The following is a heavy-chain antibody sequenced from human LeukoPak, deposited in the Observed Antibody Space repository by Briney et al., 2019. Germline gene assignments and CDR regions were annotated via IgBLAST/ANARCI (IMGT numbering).Heavy chain of an antibody. Sequence: ASVKVSCKASGYTFTNYAMNWVRQAPGQGLEWMGWIHPSTGNPTYAQGFTGRFVFSLDTSVSTAYLQISSLKAEDTAVYSCATGVTVATFDYWGQGTLVTVSS. CDR2: IHPSTGNP. J-gene: IGHJ4*02. CDR3: ATGVTVATFDY. V-gene: IGHV7-4-1*02. D-gene: IGHD5-12*01. CDR1: GYTFTNYA.